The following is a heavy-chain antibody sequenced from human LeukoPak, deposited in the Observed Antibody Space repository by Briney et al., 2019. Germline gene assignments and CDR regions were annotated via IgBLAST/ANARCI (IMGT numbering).Heavy chain of an antibody. J-gene: IGHJ4*02. CDR3: AKDEITFGGVIVPPLFDY. CDR1: GFTFSSYG. CDR2: ISYDGSNK. V-gene: IGHV3-30*18. D-gene: IGHD3-16*02. Sequence: GGSLRLSCAASGFTFSSYGMHWVRQAPGKGLEWVAVISYDGSNKYYADSVKGRFTISRDNSKNTLYLQMNSLRAEGTAVYYCAKDEITFGGVIVPPLFDYWGQGTLVTVSS.